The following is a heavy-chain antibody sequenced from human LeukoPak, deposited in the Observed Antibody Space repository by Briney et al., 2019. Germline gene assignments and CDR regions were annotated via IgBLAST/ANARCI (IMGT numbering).Heavy chain of an antibody. CDR2: INPNSGGT. CDR3: ARAGVWDYSDSSGYHNAAFDI. CDR1: GYTFTGYY. J-gene: IGHJ3*02. Sequence: GASVKASCKASGYTFTGYYMHWVRQAPGQGLEWMGWINPNSGGTNYAQKFQGRVTVTRDTSISTAYMDLSRLRSGDTAVYYCARAGVWDYSDSSGYHNAAFDIWGQGTMVTVSS. V-gene: IGHV1-2*02. D-gene: IGHD3-22*01.